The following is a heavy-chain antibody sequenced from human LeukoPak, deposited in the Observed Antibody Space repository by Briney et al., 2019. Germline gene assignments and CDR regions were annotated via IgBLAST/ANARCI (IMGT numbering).Heavy chain of an antibody. J-gene: IGHJ4*02. CDR3: AKGGVRGGGLVY. V-gene: IGHV3-30*18. CDR2: ISYDGSNK. Sequence: GGSLRLSCAASGFTFSSYGMHWVRQAPGKGLEWVAVISYDGSNKYYADSVKDRFTISRDNSKNTLYLQMNSLRAEDTAVYYCAKGGVRGGGLVYWGKGPLVPVS. CDR1: GFTFSSYG. D-gene: IGHD2-15*01.